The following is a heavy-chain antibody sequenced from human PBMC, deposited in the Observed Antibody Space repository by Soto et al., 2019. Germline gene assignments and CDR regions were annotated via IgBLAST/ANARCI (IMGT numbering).Heavy chain of an antibody. CDR3: EKDTMVRGVIMPYFDY. J-gene: IGHJ4*02. CDR1: GFTFSSYA. D-gene: IGHD3-10*01. V-gene: IGHV3-23*01. Sequence: EVQRLESGGGVVQPGGSLRLSCAASGFTFSSYAMSWFRQAPGKGLEWVSAISGSGGSTYYADSVKGRFTISRDNSKNTLDLQMNSLRAEDTAVYYCEKDTMVRGVIMPYFDYWGQGTLVTVSS. CDR2: ISGSGGST.